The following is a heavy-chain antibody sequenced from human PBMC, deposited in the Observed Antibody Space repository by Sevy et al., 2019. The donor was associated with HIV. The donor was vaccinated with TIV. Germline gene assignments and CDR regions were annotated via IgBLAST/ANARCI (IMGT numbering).Heavy chain of an antibody. D-gene: IGHD3-3*01. CDR1: GFTFSSYA. CDR2: ISYDGSKK. J-gene: IGHJ6*02. V-gene: IGHV3-30-3*01. CDR3: ARENSGGYYDFWSGYPRDYGMDV. Sequence: GGSLRLSCAASGFTFSSYAMHWVRQAPGKGLEWVAVISYDGSKKYYADSVKGRFTISRDNSKNTMYLQMNSLRAEDTAVYYCARENSGGYYDFWSGYPRDYGMDVWGQGTTVTVSS.